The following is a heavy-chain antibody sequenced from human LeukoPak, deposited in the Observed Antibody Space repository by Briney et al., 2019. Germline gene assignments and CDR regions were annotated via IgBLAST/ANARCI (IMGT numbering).Heavy chain of an antibody. D-gene: IGHD3-22*01. J-gene: IGHJ3*01. CDR1: GFTFSSYA. CDR3: ARIDSTGYLDAFDL. CDR2: ISTVNYI. Sequence: GGSLRLSCAASGFTFSSYAMSWVRQAPGKGLEWVSSISTVNYILYGDSVKGRFTISRDNAKNSLYLQMSSLRAEDTAVYYCARIDSTGYLDAFDLWGQGTMVTVSS. V-gene: IGHV3-21*01.